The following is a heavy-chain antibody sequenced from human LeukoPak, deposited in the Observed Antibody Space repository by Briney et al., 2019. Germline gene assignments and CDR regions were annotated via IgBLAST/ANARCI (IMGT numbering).Heavy chain of an antibody. Sequence: SVKVSRMPAGCTFSSYAISWVRQAPGQGLEWMGGIIPIFGTANYAQKFQGRVTITADESTSTAYMELRSLRSDDTALYYSARDKVEMATIFAYWGQGTLVTVSS. CDR3: ARDKVEMATIFAY. J-gene: IGHJ4*02. CDR1: GCTFSSYA. CDR2: IIPIFGTA. V-gene: IGHV1-69*01. D-gene: IGHD5-24*01.